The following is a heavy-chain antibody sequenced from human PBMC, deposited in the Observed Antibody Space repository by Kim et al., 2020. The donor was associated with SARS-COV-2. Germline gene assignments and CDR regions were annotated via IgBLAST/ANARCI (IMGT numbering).Heavy chain of an antibody. V-gene: IGHV5-51*01. CDR2: IYPGDSDT. Sequence: GESLKISCKGSGYSFSFYRIGWVRQMPGKGLEWMGIIYPGDSDTTYSPSFQGQVTISADKSISTAYLQWSSLKASDTAMYYCVRLNNAHSGSYYKGYFDYWGQGTLVTVSS. J-gene: IGHJ4*02. CDR3: VRLNNAHSGSYYKGYFDY. D-gene: IGHD3-10*01. CDR1: GYSFSFYR.